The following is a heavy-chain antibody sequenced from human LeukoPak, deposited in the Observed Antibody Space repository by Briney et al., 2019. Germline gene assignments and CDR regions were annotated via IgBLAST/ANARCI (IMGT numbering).Heavy chain of an antibody. D-gene: IGHD5-12*01. CDR3: ARARESVAIDY. CDR1: GGSISSGDYY. CDR2: IYYSGST. J-gene: IGHJ4*02. V-gene: IGHV4-61*08. Sequence: SETLSLTCTVSGGSISSGDYYWSWIRQPPGKGLEWIGYIYYSGSTNYNPSLKSRVTISVDTSKNQFSLKLSSVTAADTAVFYCARARESVAIDYWGQGTLVTVSS.